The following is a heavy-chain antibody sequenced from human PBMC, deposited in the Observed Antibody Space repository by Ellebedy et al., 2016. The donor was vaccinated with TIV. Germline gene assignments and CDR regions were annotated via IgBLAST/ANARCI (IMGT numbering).Heavy chain of an antibody. CDR3: ARDFIHKPGVLWFGELRNYYYGMDV. CDR2: IKQDGSEK. J-gene: IGHJ6*02. CDR1: GFTVSSNY. D-gene: IGHD3-10*01. V-gene: IGHV3-7*03. Sequence: GGSLRLXCAASGFTVSSNYMSWVRQAPGKGLEWVANIKQDGSEKYYVDSVKGRFTISRDNAKNSLYLQMNSLRAEDTAVYYCARDFIHKPGVLWFGELRNYYYGMDVWGQGTTVTVSS.